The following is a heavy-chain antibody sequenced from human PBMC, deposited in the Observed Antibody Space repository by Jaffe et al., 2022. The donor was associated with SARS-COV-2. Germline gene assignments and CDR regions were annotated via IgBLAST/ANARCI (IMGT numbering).Heavy chain of an antibody. Sequence: QVQLVESGGGVVQPGRSLRLSCAASGFTFSSYGMHWVRQAPGKGLEWVAVISYDGSNKYYADSVKGRFTISRDNSKNTLYLQMNSLRAEDTAVYYCAKDLLGRDGYNALDYWGQGTLVTVSS. CDR2: ISYDGSNK. CDR1: GFTFSSYG. V-gene: IGHV3-30*18. J-gene: IGHJ4*02. D-gene: IGHD5-12*01. CDR3: AKDLLGRDGYNALDY.